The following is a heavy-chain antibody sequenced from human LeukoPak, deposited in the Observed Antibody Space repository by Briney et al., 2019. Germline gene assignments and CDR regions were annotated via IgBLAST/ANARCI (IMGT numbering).Heavy chain of an antibody. J-gene: IGHJ3*02. Sequence: GESLQISCQASGYSFTSSWIGWARQMPGKGLEWMAIINPGDSDTRYSPSFQGQVTISADKSISTVYLQWGSLKASDTAMYYCARHYDILTGYPTLAFDIWGQGTMVTVSS. V-gene: IGHV5-51*01. D-gene: IGHD3-9*01. CDR1: GYSFTSSW. CDR2: INPGDSDT. CDR3: ARHYDILTGYPTLAFDI.